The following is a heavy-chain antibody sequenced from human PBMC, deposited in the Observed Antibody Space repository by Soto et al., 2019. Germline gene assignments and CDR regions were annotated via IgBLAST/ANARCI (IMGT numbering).Heavy chain of an antibody. CDR3: AKMSSENYYDPVFS. CDR2: ISSSGNTI. CDR1: GFTFSDYY. Sequence: QVQLVESGGGLVKTSGSLRIACAASGFTFSDYYMSWVRQAPGKGLEWVSYISSSGNTIYYADSVNGRFTISRDNAKNSVYLQMNSLRAEDTALYFCAKMSSENYYDPVFSWGQGTLVTVSS. J-gene: IGHJ4*02. D-gene: IGHD3-22*01. V-gene: IGHV3-11*01.